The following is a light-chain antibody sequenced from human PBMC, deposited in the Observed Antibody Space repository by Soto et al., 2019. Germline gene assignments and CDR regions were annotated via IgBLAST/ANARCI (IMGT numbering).Light chain of an antibody. CDR3: QQYYSNPLT. CDR2: WAS. J-gene: IGKJ4*01. CDR1: QSVLYSSNNKNN. V-gene: IGKV4-1*01. Sequence: DIVMTQSPDSLAVSLGERATINCKSSQSVLYSSNNKNNLAWYQQKPGQPPKLLIYWASTRESGVPDRFSGSGSGPDFTLTISSLQAEDVAVYYCQQYYSNPLTFGGGTKVEIK.